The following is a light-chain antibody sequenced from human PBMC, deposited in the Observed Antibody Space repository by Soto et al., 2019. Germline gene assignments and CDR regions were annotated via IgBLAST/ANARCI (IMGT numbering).Light chain of an antibody. CDR1: QSVSSD. CDR3: QQYNKWPS. J-gene: IGKJ5*01. Sequence: EILLTQSPATLSLSPGERATLSCRASQSVSSDVAWYQQKPGKAPRLLIYASYTRATGIPARLSDSGSGTEFTLSIRSLKSEDFAVYYCQQYNKWPSFGQGTRLEIK. CDR2: ASY. V-gene: IGKV3-15*01.